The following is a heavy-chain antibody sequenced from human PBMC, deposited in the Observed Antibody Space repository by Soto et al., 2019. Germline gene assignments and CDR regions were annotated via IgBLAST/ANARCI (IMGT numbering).Heavy chain of an antibody. D-gene: IGHD3-3*01. V-gene: IGHV3-30*18. CDR2: ISYDGSNK. CDR1: GFTFSSYG. Sequence: GGSLRLSCAASGFTFSSYGMHWVRQAPGKGLEWVAVISYDGSNKYYADSVKGRFTISRDNSKNTLYLQMNSLRAEDTAVYYCAKDLRGGRFLELIYRIAGYNWFDPWGQGTLVTVSS. J-gene: IGHJ5*02. CDR3: AKDLRGGRFLELIYRIAGYNWFDP.